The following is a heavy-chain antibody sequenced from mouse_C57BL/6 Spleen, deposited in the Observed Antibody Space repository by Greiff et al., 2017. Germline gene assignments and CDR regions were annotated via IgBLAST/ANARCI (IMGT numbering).Heavy chain of an antibody. V-gene: IGHV3-6*01. Sequence: DVKLQESGPGLVKPSQSLSLTCSVTGYSITSGYYWNWIRQFPGNKLEWMGYISYDGSNNYNPSLKNRISITRDTSKNQFFLKLNSVTTEDTATYYCARDWDYDDYYAMDYWGQGTSVTVSS. CDR1: GYSITSGYY. D-gene: IGHD2-4*01. J-gene: IGHJ4*01. CDR2: ISYDGSN. CDR3: ARDWDYDDYYAMDY.